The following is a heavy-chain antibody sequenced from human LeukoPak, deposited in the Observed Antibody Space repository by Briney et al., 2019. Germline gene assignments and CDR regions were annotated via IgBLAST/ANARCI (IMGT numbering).Heavy chain of an antibody. D-gene: IGHD3-10*02. J-gene: IGHJ6*04. V-gene: IGHV3-48*03. CDR3: AELGITMIGGV. CDR1: GFTFSSYE. Sequence: GGSLRLSCAASGFTFSSYEMNWVRQAPGKGLEWVSYISSSGSTIYYADFVKGRFTISRDNAKNSLYLQMNSLRAEDTAVYYCAELGITMIGGVWGKGTTVTISS. CDR2: ISSSGSTI.